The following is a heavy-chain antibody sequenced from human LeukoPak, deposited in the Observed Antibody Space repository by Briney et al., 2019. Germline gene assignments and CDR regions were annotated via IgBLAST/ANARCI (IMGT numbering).Heavy chain of an antibody. V-gene: IGHV3-23*01. J-gene: IGHJ4*02. CDR1: GFTFSSYA. CDR2: ISGSGGST. Sequence: GGSLRLSCAASGFTFSSYAMSWVRQAPGKGMEWVSAISGSGGSTYYADSVKGRFTISRDNSKNTLYLQMNSLRAEDTAVYYCAKDENYYDSSGYYFFDYWGQGTLVTVSS. D-gene: IGHD3-22*01. CDR3: AKDENYYDSSGYYFFDY.